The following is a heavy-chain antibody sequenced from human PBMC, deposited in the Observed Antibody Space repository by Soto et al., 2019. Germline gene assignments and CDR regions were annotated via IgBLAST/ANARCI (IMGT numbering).Heavy chain of an antibody. D-gene: IGHD1-26*01. CDR1: GFTFSSYG. V-gene: IGHV3-30*18. CDR3: AKDYRTTLAAFDY. Sequence: PGGSLRLSCAASGFTFSSYGMHWVRQAPGKGLEWVAVISYDGSNKYYADSVKGRFTISRDNSKNTLYLQMNSLRAEDTAVYYCAKDYRTTLAAFDYWGQGTLVTVSS. CDR2: ISYDGSNK. J-gene: IGHJ4*02.